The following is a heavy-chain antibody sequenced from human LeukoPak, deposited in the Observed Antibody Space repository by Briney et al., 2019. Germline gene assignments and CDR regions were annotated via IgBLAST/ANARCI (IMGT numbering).Heavy chain of an antibody. Sequence: GASVKVSCEASGYTFTSYDINWVRQATGQGLEWMGWMNPNSGNPGYAQKFQGRVTMTRNTSISPAYIELSSRRSEDTAVYYCARGVHSSSWWATLRPEWFDPWGQGTLVTVSS. CDR3: ARGVHSSSWWATLRPEWFDP. V-gene: IGHV1-8*01. CDR2: MNPNSGNP. CDR1: GYTFTSYD. D-gene: IGHD6-13*01. J-gene: IGHJ5*02.